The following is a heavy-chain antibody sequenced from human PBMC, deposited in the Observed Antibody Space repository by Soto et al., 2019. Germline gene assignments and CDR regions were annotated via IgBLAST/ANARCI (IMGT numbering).Heavy chain of an antibody. Sequence: SETLSLTCTVSGGSISSSSYYWGWIRQPPGKGLEWIGNIYCTGSTYYNPSLKSRVTMSVDTSKNQFSLKLDSVTVADTAVYFCAGFSSGTYLFNLWGQGTLVTVSS. CDR1: GGSISSSSYY. CDR2: IYCTGST. J-gene: IGHJ5*02. CDR3: AGFSSGTYLFNL. V-gene: IGHV4-39*07. D-gene: IGHD3-3*01.